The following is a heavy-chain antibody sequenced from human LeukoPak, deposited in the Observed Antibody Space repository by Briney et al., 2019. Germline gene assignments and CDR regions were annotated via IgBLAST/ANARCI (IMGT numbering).Heavy chain of an antibody. CDR3: ARGPQLGVVPAAIQSGAY. J-gene: IGHJ4*02. CDR2: INHSGST. CDR1: GGSFSGYY. D-gene: IGHD2-2*01. Sequence: SETLSLTCAVYGGSFSGYYWRWIRQPPGKGLEWIGEINHSGSTNYNPSLKCRVTISVDTTKNQFSLKLSSVTAADTAVYYCARGPQLGVVPAAIQSGAYWGQGT. V-gene: IGHV4-34*01.